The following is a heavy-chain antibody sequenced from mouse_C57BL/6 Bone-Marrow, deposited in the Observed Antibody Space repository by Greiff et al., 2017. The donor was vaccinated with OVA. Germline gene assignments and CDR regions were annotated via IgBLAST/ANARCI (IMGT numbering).Heavy chain of an antibody. Sequence: QVQLQQSGAELVRPGTSVKVSCKASGYAFTNYLIEWVKQWPGQGLEWIGVINPGSGGTNYNEKFKGKATLTADKSSSTAYMQLSSLTSADSAVYFCARSRYYFDYWGQGTTLTVSS. CDR2: INPGSGGT. CDR3: ARSRYYFDY. J-gene: IGHJ2*01. D-gene: IGHD1-1*01. V-gene: IGHV1-54*01. CDR1: GYAFTNYL.